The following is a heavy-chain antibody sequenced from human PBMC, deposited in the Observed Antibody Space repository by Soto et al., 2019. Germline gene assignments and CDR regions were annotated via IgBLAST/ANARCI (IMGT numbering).Heavy chain of an antibody. CDR3: ARGRRKAVAGRSLVFYYGMDV. CDR2: IIPIFGTA. J-gene: IGHJ6*02. CDR1: GGTFSSYA. V-gene: IGHV1-69*13. D-gene: IGHD6-19*01. Sequence: ASVKVSCKASGGTFSSYAISWVRQAPGQGLEWMGGIIPIFGTANYAQKFQGRVTITADESTSTAYMELSSLRSEDTAVYYCARGRRKAVAGRSLVFYYGMDVWGQGTTVTV.